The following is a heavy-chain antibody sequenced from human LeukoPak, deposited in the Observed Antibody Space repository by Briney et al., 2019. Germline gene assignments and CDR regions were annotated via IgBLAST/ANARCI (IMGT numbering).Heavy chain of an antibody. Sequence: SETLSLTCAVYGGSFSGYYWSWIRQPPGKGLEWIGEINHSGSTNYNPSLKSRVTISVDTSKNQFSLKLSSVTAADTAVYYCARGNYYYGMDVWGQGTTVTVSS. J-gene: IGHJ6*02. V-gene: IGHV4-34*01. CDR2: INHSGST. CDR3: ARGNYYYGMDV. CDR1: GGSFSGYY.